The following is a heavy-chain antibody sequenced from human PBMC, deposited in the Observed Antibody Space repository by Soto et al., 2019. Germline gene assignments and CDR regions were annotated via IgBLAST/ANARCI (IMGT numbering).Heavy chain of an antibody. J-gene: IGHJ6*02. V-gene: IGHV1-69*01. CDR2: IIPISGTA. CDR1: GGTFSNYA. CDR3: ARSQGSSTSLEIYYYYYYGMDV. D-gene: IGHD2-2*01. Sequence: QVQLVQSGAEVKKPGSSVKVSCKASGGTFSNYAISWVRQAPGQGLEWMGGIIPISGTANHAQKFQGRVTITVGESTSTAYMELSSLRSEDTAVYYCARSQGSSTSLEIYYYYYYGMDVWGQGTTVTVSS.